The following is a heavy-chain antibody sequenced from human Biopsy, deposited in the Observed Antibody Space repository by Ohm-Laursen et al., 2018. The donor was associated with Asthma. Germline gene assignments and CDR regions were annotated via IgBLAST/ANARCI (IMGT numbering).Heavy chain of an antibody. Sequence: ASVKVSCKASGYTFIGCHIHWMRQAPGQGLEWMGRINPNSGGTNYAQKFQGRVTMTRDTSISTGYMELSSLRSEDTAVYYCARGQKSAGDRWFDPWGQGTLVTVSS. CDR1: GYTFIGCH. V-gene: IGHV1-2*06. D-gene: IGHD6-13*01. J-gene: IGHJ5*02. CDR2: INPNSGGT. CDR3: ARGQKSAGDRWFDP.